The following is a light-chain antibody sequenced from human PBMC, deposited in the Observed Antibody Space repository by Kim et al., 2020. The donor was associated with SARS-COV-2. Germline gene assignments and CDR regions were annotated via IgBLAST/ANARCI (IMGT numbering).Light chain of an antibody. CDR1: SSNIGTNY. J-gene: IGLJ3*02. V-gene: IGLV1-51*01. CDR2: DDY. CDR3: GTWDGRLSAWV. Sequence: GQKVTISGSGSSSNIGTNYMSWYQQVPGTAPKLLIYDDYKRPSGIPDRFSGSKSGTSATLGITGLQTGDEADYYCGTWDGRLSAWVFGGGTQLTVL.